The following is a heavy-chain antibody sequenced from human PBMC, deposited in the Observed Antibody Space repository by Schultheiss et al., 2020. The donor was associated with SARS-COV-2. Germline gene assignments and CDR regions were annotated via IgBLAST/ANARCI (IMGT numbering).Heavy chain of an antibody. CDR2: IIPIFGTA. CDR1: GGTFSSYA. V-gene: IGHV1-69*13. D-gene: IGHD3-3*01. Sequence: SVKVSCKASGGTFSSYAITWVRQAPGQGLEWMGGIIPIFGTANYAQKFQGRVTITADESTSTAYMELSSLRSEDTAVYYCARDRYDFWSGYVSYWYFDLWGRGTLVTVSS. J-gene: IGHJ2*01. CDR3: ARDRYDFWSGYVSYWYFDL.